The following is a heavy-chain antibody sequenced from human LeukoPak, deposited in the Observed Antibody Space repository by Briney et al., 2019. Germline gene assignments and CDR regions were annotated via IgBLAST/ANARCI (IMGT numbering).Heavy chain of an antibody. D-gene: IGHD3-3*01. J-gene: IGHJ3*01. Sequence: GGSLRLSCAASGFTSGNYWMTWVRQAPGKGLEWVANIKQDGSEKYYVDSVKGRFTISRDNAKNSLYLQMNSLRAEDTAVYYCARDFRSITIFGVVILDAFDVWGQGTMVTVSS. CDR1: GFTSGNYW. V-gene: IGHV3-7*01. CDR3: ARDFRSITIFGVVILDAFDV. CDR2: IKQDGSEK.